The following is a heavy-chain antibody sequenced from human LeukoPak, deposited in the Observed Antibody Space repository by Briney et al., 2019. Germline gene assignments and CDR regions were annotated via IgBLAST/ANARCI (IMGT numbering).Heavy chain of an antibody. D-gene: IGHD2-21*01. CDR1: GGSLRSSSHY. V-gene: IGHV4-39*01. CDR2: TYFSGLT. Sequence: SETLSLTCTVSGGSLRSSSHYWGWIRQSPERGLEWLGTTYFSGLTYYNPSLESRVTISVHLAKNHFSLNLTSVTAADMGVYYCVRHPGGIFQRYNAHGMDVWGRGTTVTVSS. J-gene: IGHJ6*02. CDR3: VRHPGGIFQRYNAHGMDV.